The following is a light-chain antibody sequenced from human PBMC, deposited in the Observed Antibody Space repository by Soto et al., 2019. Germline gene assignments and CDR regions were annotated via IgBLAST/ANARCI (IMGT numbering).Light chain of an antibody. CDR1: QSISSW. CDR3: QQYKSYST. Sequence: DIQMTQSPSTLSASVGDRVTITCRASQSISSWLAWYQQKPGKAPKLLIYEASSLERGVPSRFSGSGSGTEFTLTISSLQPDDFASYYCQQYKSYSTFGEGTKVDIK. J-gene: IGKJ4*02. V-gene: IGKV1-5*01. CDR2: EAS.